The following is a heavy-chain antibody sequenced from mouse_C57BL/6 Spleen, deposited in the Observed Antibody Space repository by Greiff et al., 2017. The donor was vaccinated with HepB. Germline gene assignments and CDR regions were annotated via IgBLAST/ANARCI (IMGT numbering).Heavy chain of an antibody. CDR2: IYPGDGDT. J-gene: IGHJ4*01. CDR1: GYAFSSSW. CDR3: ARRTGARAMDY. V-gene: IGHV1-82*01. D-gene: IGHD4-1*01. Sequence: QVQLQQSGPELVKPGASVKISCKASGYAFSSSWMNWVKQRPGKGLEWSGRIYPGDGDTNYNGKFKGKATLTADKSSSTAYMQLSSLTSEDSAVYFCARRTGARAMDYWGQGTSVTVSS.